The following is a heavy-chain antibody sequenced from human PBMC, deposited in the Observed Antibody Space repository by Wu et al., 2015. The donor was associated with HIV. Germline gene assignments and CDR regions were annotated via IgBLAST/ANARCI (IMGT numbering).Heavy chain of an antibody. Sequence: QVQLVQSGAEVKKPGSSVKVSCKASGGTFSSYAISWVRQAPGQGLEWMGGIIPIFGTANYAQKFQGRVTITTDESTSTAYMELSSLRSEDTAVYYCARDLNTVVTPLGVRYAFDIWGQGTMVTVSS. J-gene: IGHJ3*02. CDR1: GGTFSSYA. CDR2: IIPIFGTA. V-gene: IGHV1-69*05. CDR3: ARDLNTVVTPLGVRYAFDI. D-gene: IGHD4-23*01.